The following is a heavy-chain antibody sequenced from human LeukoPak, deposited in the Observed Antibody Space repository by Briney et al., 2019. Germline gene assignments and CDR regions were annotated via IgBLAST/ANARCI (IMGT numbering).Heavy chain of an antibody. CDR2: TNSDGRRT. CDR3: ARDPDSSGWSSIEY. CDR1: GFTFSRYW. V-gene: IGHV3-74*01. J-gene: IGHJ4*02. D-gene: IGHD6-19*01. Sequence: GGSLRLSCAASGFTFSRYWMHWVRQAPGKGLVWVSRTNSDGRRTDNADSVKGRFTISRDNAKNTLYLQMNSLRAEDTAVYYCARDPDSSGWSSIEYWGQGTLVTVSS.